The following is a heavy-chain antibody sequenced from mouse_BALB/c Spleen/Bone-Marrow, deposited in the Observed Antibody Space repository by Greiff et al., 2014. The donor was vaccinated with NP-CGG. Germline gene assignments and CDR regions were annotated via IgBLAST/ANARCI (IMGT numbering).Heavy chain of an antibody. CDR2: INPGSGGT. V-gene: IGHV1-54*01. CDR3: ASRDGSYFDY. Sequence: VQLQQSGAELVRPGTSVKVSCKASGYAFTNYLIEWVKQRPGQGLEWIGMINPGSGGTNYNEKFKGKATLTADKSSSAAYMQLISLTSDDSAVYFCASRDGSYFDYWGQGTTLTVSS. CDR1: GYAFTNYL. J-gene: IGHJ2*01. D-gene: IGHD3-3*01.